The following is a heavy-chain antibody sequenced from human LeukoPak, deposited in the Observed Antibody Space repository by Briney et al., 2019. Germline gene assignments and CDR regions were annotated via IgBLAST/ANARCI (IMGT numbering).Heavy chain of an antibody. Sequence: SETLSLTCAVYGGSFSGYYWSWIRQPPGKGLEWIGEINHSGSTNYNPSLKSRVTISVDTSKNQFSLKLSSVTAADTAVYYCARPIAAAGTMFDYWGQGTLVTVSS. CDR2: INHSGST. CDR1: GGSFSGYY. J-gene: IGHJ4*02. D-gene: IGHD6-13*01. V-gene: IGHV4-34*01. CDR3: ARPIAAAGTMFDY.